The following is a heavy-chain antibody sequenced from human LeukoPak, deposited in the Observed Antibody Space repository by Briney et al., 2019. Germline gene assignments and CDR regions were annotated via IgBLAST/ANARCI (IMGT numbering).Heavy chain of an antibody. CDR2: INHSGST. Sequence: PSETLSLTCAVYGGSFSGYYWSWIRQPPGKGLEWIGEINHSGSTNYNPSLKSRLSISVDTSENQLSLKLSSVTAADTAVYYCASGSVGYFYGGSPFYYGMDVWGQGTTVTVSS. CDR3: ASGSVGYFYGGSPFYYGMDV. D-gene: IGHD3-10*01. CDR1: GGSFSGYY. J-gene: IGHJ6*02. V-gene: IGHV4-34*01.